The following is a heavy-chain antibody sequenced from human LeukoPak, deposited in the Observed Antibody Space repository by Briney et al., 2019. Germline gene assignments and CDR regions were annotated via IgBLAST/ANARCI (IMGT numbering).Heavy chain of an antibody. CDR1: GGTFSSYA. V-gene: IGHV1-69*05. J-gene: IGHJ5*02. D-gene: IGHD6-6*01. CDR2: IIPIFGTA. Sequence: SVKVSCKASGGTFSSYAISWVRQAPGQGLEWMGGIIPIFGTANYAQKFQGRVTITTDESTRTAYMELSSLRSEDTAVYYCAREGEFAGRSAARHYWFDPWGQGTLVTVSS. CDR3: AREGEFAGRSAARHYWFDP.